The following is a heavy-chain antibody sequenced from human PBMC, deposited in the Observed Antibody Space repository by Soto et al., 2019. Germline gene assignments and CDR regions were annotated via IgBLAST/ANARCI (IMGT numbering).Heavy chain of an antibody. CDR2: ISGRGGST. J-gene: IGHJ4*02. CDR3: AKDQTQRFYCDYGDFDY. CDR1: GFTLSSYA. Sequence: EVQLLESGGGLVQPGGSLRLSCAASGFTLSSYAMSWVRQAPGKGLEWVSAISGRGGSTYYSDSVKGRFNISRDNSKNTLYLQMNSLRAEDTAVYYCAKDQTQRFYCDYGDFDYWGQGTMVTVSS. D-gene: IGHD4-17*01. V-gene: IGHV3-23*01.